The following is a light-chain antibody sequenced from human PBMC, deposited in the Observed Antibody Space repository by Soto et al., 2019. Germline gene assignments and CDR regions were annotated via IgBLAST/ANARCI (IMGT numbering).Light chain of an antibody. CDR1: SSNIGSNT. CDR3: AAWDDSLNGYYV. J-gene: IGLJ1*01. V-gene: IGLV1-44*01. CDR2: SNN. Sequence: QSVLTQPPSASGTPGQRVTISCSGSSSNIGSNTVNWYQQLPGTAPKLLIYSNNQRPSGVPDRFSGSKSGTSASLAISGLQSEDEADYCCAAWDDSLNGYYVFGTGTQLTVL.